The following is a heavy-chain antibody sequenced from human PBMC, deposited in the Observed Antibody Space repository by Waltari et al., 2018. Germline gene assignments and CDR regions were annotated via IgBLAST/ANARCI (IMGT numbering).Heavy chain of an antibody. Sequence: EVQLLESGGGLVQPGGSLRLSCAASGFTFSSYAMSWVRQAPGKGLEWVSAISGSGGSTYYADSVKGRFTISRDNSKNTLYLQMNSLRAEDTAVYYCAKASGGDYYDSSGYYFGDYWGQGTLVTVSS. D-gene: IGHD3-22*01. CDR2: ISGSGGST. V-gene: IGHV3-23*01. CDR3: AKASGGDYYDSSGYYFGDY. CDR1: GFTFSSYA. J-gene: IGHJ4*02.